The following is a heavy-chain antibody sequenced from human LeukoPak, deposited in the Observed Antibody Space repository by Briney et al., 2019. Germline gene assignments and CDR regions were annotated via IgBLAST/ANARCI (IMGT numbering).Heavy chain of an antibody. V-gene: IGHV4-34*01. J-gene: IGHJ4*02. CDR3: ARYEVRYFDWFTQRAKASRGPMRD. Sequence: RSETLSLTCAVYGGSFSGYYWSWIRQPPGKGLEWIGEINHSGSTNYNPSLKSRVTISVDTSKNQFSLKLSSVTAADTAVYYCARYEVRYFDWFTQRAKASRGPMRDWGQGTLVTVSS. CDR2: INHSGST. D-gene: IGHD3-9*01. CDR1: GGSFSGYY.